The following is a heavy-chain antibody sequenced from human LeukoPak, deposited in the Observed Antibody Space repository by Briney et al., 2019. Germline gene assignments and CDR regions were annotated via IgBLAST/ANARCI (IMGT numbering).Heavy chain of an antibody. V-gene: IGHV3-7*04. Sequence: GGSLRLSCAASGFTFSRNWMSWVRQAPGKGLEWVANIKQDGSEKYYVDSVKGRFTISRDNAKNSLYLQMNSLRAEDTALYYCARVGGRWLRGSRFAPGGQGPLVTVSS. J-gene: IGHJ5*02. D-gene: IGHD5-24*01. CDR3: ARVGGRWLRGSRFAP. CDR1: GFTFSRNW. CDR2: IKQDGSEK.